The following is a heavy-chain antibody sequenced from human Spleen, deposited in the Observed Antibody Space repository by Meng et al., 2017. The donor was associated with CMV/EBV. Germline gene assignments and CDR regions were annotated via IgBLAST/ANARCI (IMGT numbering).Heavy chain of an antibody. D-gene: IGHD3-22*01. CDR2: IRYHGNDK. V-gene: IGHV3-30*02. CDR3: AREGYYYDSGAYYGH. J-gene: IGHJ4*02. CDR1: GYSLNTYT. Sequence: GGSLRLSCAASGYSLNTYTVHWVRQAPGKGLEWVAFIRYHGNDKYYADSVKGRFTISRDNAKNSLYLQMNSLRAEDTAVYYCAREGYYYDSGAYYGHWGQGTLVTVSS.